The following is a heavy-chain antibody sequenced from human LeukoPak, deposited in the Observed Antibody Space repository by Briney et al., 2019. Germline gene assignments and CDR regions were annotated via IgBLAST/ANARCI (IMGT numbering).Heavy chain of an antibody. Sequence: PGRALRLSCAASGFTFSSYGMHWVRQAPGKGLEWVAVISYDGSNKYYVDSVKGRFTISRDNSKNTLYLQMNSLRAEDTAVYYCARAEGGYSSIRGYFQHWGQGTLVTVSS. J-gene: IGHJ1*01. V-gene: IGHV3-30*03. D-gene: IGHD6-13*01. CDR3: ARAEGGYSSIRGYFQH. CDR2: ISYDGSNK. CDR1: GFTFSSYG.